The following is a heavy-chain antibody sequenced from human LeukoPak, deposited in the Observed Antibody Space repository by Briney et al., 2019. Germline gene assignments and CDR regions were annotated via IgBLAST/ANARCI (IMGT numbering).Heavy chain of an antibody. V-gene: IGHV1-18*01. CDR2: ISAYNGNT. D-gene: IGHD2-15*01. J-gene: IGHJ4*02. CDR1: GYTFTSYG. Sequence: ASVKVSCTASGYTFTSYGISWVRQAPGQGLEWMGWISAYNGNTNYAQKLQGRVTMTTDTSTSTAYMELRSLRSDDTAVYYCARDEGVVVAASPFDYWGQGTLVTVSS. CDR3: ARDEGVVVAASPFDY.